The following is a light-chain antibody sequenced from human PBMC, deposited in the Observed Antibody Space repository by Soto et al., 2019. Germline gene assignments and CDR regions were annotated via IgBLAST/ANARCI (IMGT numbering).Light chain of an antibody. CDR2: DVT. J-gene: IGLJ2*01. CDR3: SSYTTDSTLVV. Sequence: QSALTQPASVSESPGQSITIPCTGTSSDVGGYNFVSWYQQYPGKAPKLIIYDVTNRPSGVSNRFSGSKSGNTASLTISGLQAEDEATYYCSSYTTDSTLVVFGGGTNLTVL. CDR1: SSDVGGYNF. V-gene: IGLV2-14*03.